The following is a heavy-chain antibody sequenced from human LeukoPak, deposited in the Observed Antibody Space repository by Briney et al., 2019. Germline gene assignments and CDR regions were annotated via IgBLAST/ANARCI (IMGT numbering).Heavy chain of an antibody. CDR1: GGSFSGYY. Sequence: SETLSLTCAVYGGSFSGYYWSWIRQPPGKGLEWIGEINHSGSTNYNPSLKSRVTISVDTSKNQFSLKLSSVTAADTAVYYCARGGPFYYDSSGYRDAFDIWGQGTMVTVSS. CDR2: INHSGST. V-gene: IGHV4-34*01. D-gene: IGHD3-22*01. CDR3: ARGGPFYYDSSGYRDAFDI. J-gene: IGHJ3*02.